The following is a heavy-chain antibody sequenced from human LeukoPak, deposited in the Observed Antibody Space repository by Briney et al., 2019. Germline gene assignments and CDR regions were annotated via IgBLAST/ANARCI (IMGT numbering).Heavy chain of an antibody. V-gene: IGHV4-59*08. J-gene: IGHJ6*03. D-gene: IGHD5-24*01. Sequence: SETLSLTCTVSGGSISNYYWSWVRQPPGKGLEWIGYIYYSGSTNYNPSLKSRVTISVDTSKNQFSLKLSSVTAADTAVYYCARALRDGYPSGYHYMDVWGKGTTVTVSS. CDR1: GGSISNYY. CDR3: ARALRDGYPSGYHYMDV. CDR2: IYYSGST.